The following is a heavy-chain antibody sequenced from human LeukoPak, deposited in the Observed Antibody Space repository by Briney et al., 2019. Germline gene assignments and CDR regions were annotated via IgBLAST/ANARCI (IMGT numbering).Heavy chain of an antibody. V-gene: IGHV1-2*02. J-gene: IGHJ4*02. CDR3: ARDSGLGIPDY. D-gene: IGHD7-27*01. Sequence: ASVKVSCKASGYTFTGYYMHWVRQAPGQGLEWMGWINPNSGGTNYAQEFQGRVTMTRDTSISTAYMELSRLRFDDTAVYYCARDSGLGIPDYWGQGTLVTVSS. CDR2: INPNSGGT. CDR1: GYTFTGYY.